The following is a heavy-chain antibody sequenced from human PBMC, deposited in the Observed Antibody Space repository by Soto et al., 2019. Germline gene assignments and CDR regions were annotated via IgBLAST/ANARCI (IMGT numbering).Heavy chain of an antibody. CDR1: GFTFSNYA. CDR2: IWYDESNK. D-gene: IGHD3-10*01. J-gene: IGHJ6*02. V-gene: IGHV3-33*01. CDR3: ARDIFRGVDYYYYGMDV. Sequence: GGSLRLSCAASGFTFSNYAIHWVRQAPGKGLEWVAVIWYDESNKDYADSVKGRFTISRDNSKNRLYLQMNSLRGEDTAVYYCARDIFRGVDYYYYGMDVWGQGTTVTVSS.